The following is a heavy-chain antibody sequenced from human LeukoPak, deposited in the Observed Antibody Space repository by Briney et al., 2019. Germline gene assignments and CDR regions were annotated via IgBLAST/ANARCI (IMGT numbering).Heavy chain of an antibody. Sequence: PGGSLRLSCAASGFTFSSYSMNWVRQAPGKGLEWVSYISSSSSTIYYADSVKGRFTISRDNAKNSLYLQMNSLRAEDTAVYYCARKPAPSGYYYDSSGYYGMDVWGQGTTVTVSS. CDR3: ARKPAPSGYYYDSSGYYGMDV. D-gene: IGHD3-22*01. CDR1: GFTFSSYS. CDR2: ISSSSSTI. J-gene: IGHJ6*02. V-gene: IGHV3-48*01.